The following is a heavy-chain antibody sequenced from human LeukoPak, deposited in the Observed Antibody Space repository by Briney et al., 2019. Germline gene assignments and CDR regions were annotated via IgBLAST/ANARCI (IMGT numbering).Heavy chain of an antibody. V-gene: IGHV3-23*01. CDR3: AKSYYYGSGSYNYYYYAMDV. Sequence: GGSLILSCAASGFTFSSYAMSWVRQAPGKGLEWVSGISGSDGSTYYADSVRGRFTISRDNSKNTLYLQMNSLRAEDTALYYCAKSYYYGSGSYNYYYYAMDVWGQGTTVTVSS. CDR1: GFTFSSYA. CDR2: ISGSDGST. J-gene: IGHJ6*02. D-gene: IGHD3-10*01.